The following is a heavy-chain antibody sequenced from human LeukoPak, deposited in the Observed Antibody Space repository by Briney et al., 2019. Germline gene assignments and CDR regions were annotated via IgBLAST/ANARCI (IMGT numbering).Heavy chain of an antibody. J-gene: IGHJ2*01. CDR2: IYYDGST. D-gene: IGHD2-21*02. Sequence: PSETLSLTCTVSGGSISSSSYYWGWFRQPPGKGLEWIGSIYYDGSTYYNPSLKSRVTISADTSKNQFSLNLSSVTAADTAVYYCARPRGVTRDWYFDLWGRGTLVTVSS. CDR1: GGSISSSSYY. CDR3: ARPRGVTRDWYFDL. V-gene: IGHV4-39*01.